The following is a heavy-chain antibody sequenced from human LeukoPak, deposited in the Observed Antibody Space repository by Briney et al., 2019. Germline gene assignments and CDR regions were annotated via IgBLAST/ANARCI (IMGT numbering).Heavy chain of an antibody. J-gene: IGHJ5*02. CDR2: ISGSGGST. V-gene: IGHV3-23*01. D-gene: IGHD6-13*01. CDR3: AKDKWQQLALNWFDP. Sequence: PGGSLRLSCAASGFTFSSYAMSWVRQAPGKGLEWVSAISGSGGSTYYADSVKGRFTISRDNSKNTLYLQMNSLRAEDTAVYYCAKDKWQQLALNWFDPWGQGTLVTVSS. CDR1: GFTFSSYA.